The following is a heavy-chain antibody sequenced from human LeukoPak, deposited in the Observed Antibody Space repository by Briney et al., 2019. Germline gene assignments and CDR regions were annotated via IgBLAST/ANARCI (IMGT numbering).Heavy chain of an antibody. CDR1: GFTVSSNY. Sequence: GGSPRLSCAASGFTVSSNYMSWVRQAPGKGLEWVSVIYSGGSTYYADSVKGRFTISRDNSKNTLYLQMNSLRAEDTAVYYCARDVASCGGDCNPGNYYYYYYMDVWGKGTTVTVSS. D-gene: IGHD2-21*01. V-gene: IGHV3-53*01. CDR3: ARDVASCGGDCNPGNYYYYYYMDV. J-gene: IGHJ6*03. CDR2: IYSGGST.